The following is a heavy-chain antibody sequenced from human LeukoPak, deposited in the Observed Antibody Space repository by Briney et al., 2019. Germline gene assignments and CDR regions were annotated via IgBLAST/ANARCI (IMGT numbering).Heavy chain of an antibody. J-gene: IGHJ6*04. Sequence: GRSLRLSCAASGFTFRSHGMHWVRQAPGKGLEWVAIIWYDGSNKYYADSVKGRFTISRDNSKNTLYLQMNSLRAEDTAVYCCARDRAAARMDVWGKGTTVTVSS. D-gene: IGHD6-13*01. CDR3: ARDRAAARMDV. V-gene: IGHV3-33*01. CDR2: IWYDGSNK. CDR1: GFTFRSHG.